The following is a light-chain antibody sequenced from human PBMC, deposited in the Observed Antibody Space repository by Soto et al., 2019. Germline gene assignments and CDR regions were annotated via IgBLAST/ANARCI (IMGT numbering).Light chain of an antibody. Sequence: QSVLTQPPSASGTPGQRVTISCSGSSSNIGRNTVNWYQQLPGTAPRLLIYSNHQRPSGVPDRFSGSKSGTSASLAISGLRSEDEADYYCAAWDDSLNGVVFGGGTKVTVL. CDR3: AAWDDSLNGVV. CDR1: SSNIGRNT. V-gene: IGLV1-44*01. J-gene: IGLJ3*02. CDR2: SNH.